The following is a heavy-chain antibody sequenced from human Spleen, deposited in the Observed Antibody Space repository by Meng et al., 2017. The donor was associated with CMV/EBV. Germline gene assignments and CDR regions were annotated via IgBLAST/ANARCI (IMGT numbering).Heavy chain of an antibody. V-gene: IGHV3-23*01. CDR1: GFTVSSSY. CDR3: AKDTRQYSSTFDY. D-gene: IGHD6-13*01. CDR2: ISGSGGST. J-gene: IGHJ4*02. Sequence: GESLKISCAASGFTVSSSYMSWVRQAPGKGLEWVSAISGSGGSTYYADSVKGRFTISRDNSKNTLYLQMNSLRAEDTAVYYCAKDTRQYSSTFDYWGQGTLVTVSS.